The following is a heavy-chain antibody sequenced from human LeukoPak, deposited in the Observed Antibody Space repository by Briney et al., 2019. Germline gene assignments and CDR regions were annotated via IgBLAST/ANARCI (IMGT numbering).Heavy chain of an antibody. J-gene: IGHJ2*01. D-gene: IGHD1-26*01. CDR1: GGSFSGYY. V-gene: IGHV4-59*01. CDR2: IYYSGST. CDR3: ARDVGGSPWYFDL. Sequence: SETLSLTCAVYGGSFSGYYWSWIRQPPGKGLEWIGYIYYSGSTNYNPSLKSRVTISVDTSKNQFSLKLSSVTAADTAVYYCARDVGGSPWYFDLWGRGTLVTVSS.